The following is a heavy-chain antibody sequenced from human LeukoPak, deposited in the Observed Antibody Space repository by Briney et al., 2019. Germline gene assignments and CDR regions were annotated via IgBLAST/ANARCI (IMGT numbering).Heavy chain of an antibody. Sequence: PGGSLRLSCTASRITLTSSWMTWVRQAPGKGLEWVANIRPDGTIKHYLDSVNGRFTISRDNAKNSLYLQMDSLRGEDTAVYYCARGTYNWNDDNDYWGQGTLVTVSS. J-gene: IGHJ4*02. D-gene: IGHD1-20*01. CDR1: RITLTSSW. CDR3: ARGTYNWNDDNDY. CDR2: IRPDGTIK. V-gene: IGHV3-7*01.